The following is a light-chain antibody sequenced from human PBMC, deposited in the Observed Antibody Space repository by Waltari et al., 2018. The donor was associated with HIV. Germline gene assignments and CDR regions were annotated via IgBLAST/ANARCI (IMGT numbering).Light chain of an antibody. J-gene: IGLJ3*02. V-gene: IGLV6-57*04. Sequence: NLMLAHPHPLSEPPGKTLTIPVTHGTAYMDLNYVLCIHQPPGSAPTTVIYGTKRRPSGVPELFSGSIDAPSNSSSLPVSGLKTEDEADYYYQCFDNINHEGVFGGGTKVTVL. CDR3: QCFDNINHEGV. CDR2: GTK. CDR1: TAYMDLNY.